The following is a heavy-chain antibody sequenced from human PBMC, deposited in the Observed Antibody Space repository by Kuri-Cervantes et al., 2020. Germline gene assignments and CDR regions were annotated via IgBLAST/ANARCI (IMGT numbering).Heavy chain of an antibody. J-gene: IGHJ6*02. CDR2: ISYDGSNK. V-gene: IGHV3-30*03. CDR1: GFTFSSCG. Sequence: GGSLRLSCAASGFTFSSCGMHWVRQAPGKGLEWVAVISYDGSNKYYADSVKGRFTISRDNAKNSLYLQMDSLRAEDTAVYYCARGPFVVIDVWGQGTTVTVSS. D-gene: IGHD2-21*01. CDR3: ARGPFVVIDV.